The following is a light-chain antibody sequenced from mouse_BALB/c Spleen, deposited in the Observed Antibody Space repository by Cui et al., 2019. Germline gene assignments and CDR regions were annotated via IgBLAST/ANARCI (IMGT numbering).Light chain of an antibody. CDR2: RAN. CDR1: QDINSY. V-gene: IGKV14-111*01. Sequence: DIKMTQYPSSMYASLGERVTITCKASQDINSYLSWFQQKPGKSPKTLIYRANRLVDGVPSRFSGSGSGQDYSLTISSLEYEDMGIYYCLQYDEFPFTFGSGTKLEIK. J-gene: IGKJ4*01. CDR3: LQYDEFPFT.